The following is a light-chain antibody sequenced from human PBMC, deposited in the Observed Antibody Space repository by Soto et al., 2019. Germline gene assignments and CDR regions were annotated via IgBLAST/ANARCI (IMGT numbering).Light chain of an antibody. CDR3: QHYGISPPWT. CDR2: GAS. J-gene: IGKJ1*01. CDR1: QDIGTY. Sequence: TQSPSSLSASVGDIVTITCRSSQDIGTYLAWYQQKPGRAPRILIYGASNRATGIPDRFSGSGSGTDFTLTISRLEPEDFAVYYCQHYGISPPWTFGQGTKVEIK. V-gene: IGKV3-20*01.